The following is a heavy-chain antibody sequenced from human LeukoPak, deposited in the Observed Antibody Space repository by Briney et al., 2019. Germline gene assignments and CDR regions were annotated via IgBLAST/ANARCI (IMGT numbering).Heavy chain of an antibody. CDR1: GYTFTGYY. CDR3: ARLEAGNPFTSFDY. Sequence: ASVKVSCKASGYTFTGYYMHWVRQAPGQGLEWMGWINPNSGGTNYAQKFQGRVTMTSDTSISTAYMELSRLRSDDTAVYYCARLEAGNPFTSFDYWGQGTLVTVSS. D-gene: IGHD3-16*01. V-gene: IGHV1-2*02. CDR2: INPNSGGT. J-gene: IGHJ4*02.